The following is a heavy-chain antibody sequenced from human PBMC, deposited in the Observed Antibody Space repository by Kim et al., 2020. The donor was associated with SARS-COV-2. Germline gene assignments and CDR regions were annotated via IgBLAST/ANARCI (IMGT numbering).Heavy chain of an antibody. J-gene: IGHJ4*02. Sequence: SVKVSCKASGGTFSSYAISWVRQAPGQGLEWMGGIIPIFGTANYAQKFQGRVTITADESTSTAYMELSSLRSEDTAVYYCARSGFRERGAPFDYWGQGTLVTVSS. V-gene: IGHV1-69*13. CDR3: ARSGFRERGAPFDY. CDR1: GGTFSSYA. D-gene: IGHD1-26*01. CDR2: IIPIFGTA.